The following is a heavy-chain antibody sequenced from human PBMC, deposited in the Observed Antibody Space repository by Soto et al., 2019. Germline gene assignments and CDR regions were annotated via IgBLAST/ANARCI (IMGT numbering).Heavy chain of an antibody. CDR3: ARGAGGLARLGSYGRGI. CDR2: INPNSGGT. Sequence: ASVKVSCKASGYTFIGYYIHWVRQAPGQGLEWMGWINPNSGGTNYAQRFQGWVTMTRDRSISTAYMELSRLKSDDTAVYYCARGAGGLARLGSYGRGIWGQGPRVKVSS. D-gene: IGHD6-19*01. CDR1: GYTFIGYY. J-gene: IGHJ6*02. V-gene: IGHV1-2*04.